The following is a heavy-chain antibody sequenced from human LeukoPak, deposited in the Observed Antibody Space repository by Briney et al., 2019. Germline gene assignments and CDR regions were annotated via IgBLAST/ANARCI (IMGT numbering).Heavy chain of an antibody. D-gene: IGHD3-16*01. J-gene: IGHJ4*02. Sequence: PSETLSLTCTVSGGSISSSSYYWGWIRQPPGKGLEWIGSIYYSGSTYYNPSLKSRVTISVDTSKNQFSLKLSSVTAADTAVYYCARGVFRQLTYTMITFGGSIRPRGYFDYWGQGTLVTVSS. CDR1: GGSISSSSYY. CDR3: ARGVFRQLTYTMITFGGSIRPRGYFDY. CDR2: IYYSGST. V-gene: IGHV4-39*07.